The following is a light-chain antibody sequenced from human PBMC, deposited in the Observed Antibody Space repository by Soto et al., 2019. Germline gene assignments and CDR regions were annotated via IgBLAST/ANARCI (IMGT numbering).Light chain of an antibody. CDR2: GAS. J-gene: IGKJ1*01. Sequence: EIVLTQSPAALSLSPGDRATLNCRASESVRSSYLAWYQQQPGKXPRLLIHGASRRATGIPDRFSGSGSGTAFTLTRTRLEPEDFAVYFCQHYGEMWTFGQRTKVDIK. CDR1: ESVRSSY. V-gene: IGKV3-20*01. CDR3: QHYGEMWT.